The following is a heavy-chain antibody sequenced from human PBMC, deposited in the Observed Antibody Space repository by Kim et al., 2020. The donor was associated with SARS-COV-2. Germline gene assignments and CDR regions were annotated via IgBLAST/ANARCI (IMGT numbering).Heavy chain of an antibody. D-gene: IGHD2-15*01. V-gene: IGHV3-30*01. Sequence: ADSVKGRFTISRDNSKSTLSLQMNSLRAEDTAVYYCAREVVVATYNWFDPWGQGTLVTVSS. J-gene: IGHJ5*02. CDR3: AREVVVATYNWFDP.